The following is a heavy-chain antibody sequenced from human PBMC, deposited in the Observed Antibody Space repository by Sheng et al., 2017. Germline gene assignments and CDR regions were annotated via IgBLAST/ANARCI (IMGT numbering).Heavy chain of an antibody. Sequence: QVQLQESGPGLVKPSETLSLTCAVSGYSISSGYYWAWIRQPPGKGLEWIGNIYHRGSTYYNPSLKSRVTMSVDTSKNQFSLKLSSVTAADTAVYYCAREGYCSSTSCYLSWFDPVGPGNPGHRLL. J-gene: IGHJ5*02. CDR1: GYSISSGYY. V-gene: IGHV4-38-2*02. D-gene: IGHD2-2*01. CDR2: IYHRGST. CDR3: AREGYCSSTSCYLSWFDP.